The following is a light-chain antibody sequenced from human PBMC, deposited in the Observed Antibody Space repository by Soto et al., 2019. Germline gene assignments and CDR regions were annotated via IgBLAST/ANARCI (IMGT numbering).Light chain of an antibody. J-gene: IGKJ4*01. CDR2: DAS. CDR1: QLISNY. V-gene: IGKV3-11*01. CDR3: QQRGNWPLT. Sequence: EIMLTQSPATLSLSPGETATLSCRANQLISNYLAWYQQKPGQAPRLLIYDASNRATGIPARFSGSGSGTDFTLTISSLEPEDFAVYYCQQRGNWPLTFGGGTKVEIK.